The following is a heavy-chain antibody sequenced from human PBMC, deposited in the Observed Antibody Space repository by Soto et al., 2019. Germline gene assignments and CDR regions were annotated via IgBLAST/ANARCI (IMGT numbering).Heavy chain of an antibody. CDR1: GYTFTSYA. J-gene: IGHJ5*02. Sequence: QVQLVQSGAEEKKPGASVKVSCKASGYTFTSYAMHWVRQAPGQRLEWMGWINAGNGNTKYSKKFKGRVTITRDTSASTAYMELSSLRSEDTAVYYCARDPWNYVSGWFDPWGQGTLVTVSS. CDR2: INAGNGNT. V-gene: IGHV1-3*05. CDR3: ARDPWNYVSGWFDP. D-gene: IGHD1-7*01.